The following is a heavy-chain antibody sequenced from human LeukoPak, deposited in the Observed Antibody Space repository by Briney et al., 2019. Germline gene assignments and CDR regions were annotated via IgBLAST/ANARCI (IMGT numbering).Heavy chain of an antibody. V-gene: IGHV4-34*01. CDR1: GGSFSGYY. Sequence: NASETLSLTCAVYGGSFSGYYWSWIRQPPGKGLEWIGEINHSGSTNYNPSLKSRVTISVDTSKNQFSLKLSSVTAADTAVYYCARLAQTRELLRLIDYWGQGTLVTVSS. D-gene: IGHD1-26*01. J-gene: IGHJ4*02. CDR3: ARLAQTRELLRLIDY. CDR2: INHSGST.